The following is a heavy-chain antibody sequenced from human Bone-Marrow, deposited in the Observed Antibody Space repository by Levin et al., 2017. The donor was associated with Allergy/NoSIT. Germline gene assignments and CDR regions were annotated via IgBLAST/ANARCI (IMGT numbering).Heavy chain of an antibody. J-gene: IGHJ3*02. CDR3: ARDAADIVVVVATKTDAFDI. D-gene: IGHD2-15*01. V-gene: IGHV1-69*13. Sequence: SVKVSCKASGGTFSSYAISWVRQAPGQGLEWMGGIIPIFGTANYAQKFQGRVTITADESTSTAYMELSSLRSEDTAVYYCARDAADIVVVVATKTDAFDIWGQGTMVTVSS. CDR1: GGTFSSYA. CDR2: IIPIFGTA.